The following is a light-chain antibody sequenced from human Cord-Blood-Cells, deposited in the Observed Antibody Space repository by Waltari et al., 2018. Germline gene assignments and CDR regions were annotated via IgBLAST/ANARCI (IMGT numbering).Light chain of an antibody. CDR1: QSVRSSY. Sequence: ELVLTQSPGTLSLSPGERPTLSRRASQSVRSSYLAWYQQKPGQSHRLLIYGASSSATGIPDRFSGSGSGTDFTLTISRLEPEDFAVYYCQQYGSSPYSFGQGTKLEIK. CDR3: QQYGSSPYS. CDR2: GAS. J-gene: IGKJ2*03. V-gene: IGKV3-20*01.